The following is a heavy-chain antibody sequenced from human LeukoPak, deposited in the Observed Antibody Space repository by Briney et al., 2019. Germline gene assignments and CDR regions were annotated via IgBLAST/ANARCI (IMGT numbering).Heavy chain of an antibody. Sequence: SETLSLTCAVYGGSFSGYYWSWIRQPPGKGLEWIGEINHSGSTNYNPSLRSRVTISVDTSKNQFSLKLSSVTAADTAVYYCARARGSMITFGGVPFDYWGQGTLVTVSS. J-gene: IGHJ4*02. CDR1: GGSFSGYY. V-gene: IGHV4-34*01. D-gene: IGHD3-16*01. CDR3: ARARGSMITFGGVPFDY. CDR2: INHSGST.